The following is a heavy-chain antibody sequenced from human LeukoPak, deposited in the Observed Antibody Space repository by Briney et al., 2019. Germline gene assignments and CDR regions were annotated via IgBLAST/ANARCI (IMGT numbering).Heavy chain of an antibody. V-gene: IGHV4-39*01. J-gene: IGHJ6*03. CDR2: IYYSGST. Sequence: SETLSLTXTVSGGSIRSSSYYWGWIRQPPGKGLEWIGSIYYSGSTHYNPSLKSRVTISVDTSKNQFSLKLSSVTAADTAVYYCARAPTHSTIFGITRDYYVDVWGKGTTVTVSS. CDR3: ARAPTHSTIFGITRDYYVDV. D-gene: IGHD3-3*01. CDR1: GGSIRSSSYY.